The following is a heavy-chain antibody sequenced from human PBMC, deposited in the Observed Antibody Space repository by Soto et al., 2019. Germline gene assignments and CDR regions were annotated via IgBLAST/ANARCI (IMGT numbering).Heavy chain of an antibody. D-gene: IGHD2-21*02. CDR2: INAGNGNT. CDR1: GYTFTSYA. J-gene: IGHJ4*02. CDR3: ARSIVVVTALYY. Sequence: QVQLVQSGAEEKKPGASVKVSCKASGYTFTSYAMLWVRQAPGQRLEWMGWINAGNGNTKYSQKFQGRVTITRDTSAITAYMELSSPRSEDTAVYYCARSIVVVTALYYWGQGTLVTVSS. V-gene: IGHV1-3*05.